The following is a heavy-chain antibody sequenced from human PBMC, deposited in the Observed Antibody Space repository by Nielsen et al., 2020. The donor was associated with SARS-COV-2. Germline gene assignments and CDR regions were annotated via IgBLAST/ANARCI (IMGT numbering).Heavy chain of an antibody. J-gene: IGHJ4*02. D-gene: IGHD6-13*01. Sequence: ASVKVSCKASGYTFTSYAMHWVRQAPGQRLEWMGWISAYNGNTNYAKKLQGRVTMTTDTSTSTAYMELRSLRSDDTAVYYCARQGPYSSSWYVVYYFDYWGQGTLVTVSS. V-gene: IGHV1-18*01. CDR1: GYTFTSYA. CDR2: ISAYNGNT. CDR3: ARQGPYSSSWYVVYYFDY.